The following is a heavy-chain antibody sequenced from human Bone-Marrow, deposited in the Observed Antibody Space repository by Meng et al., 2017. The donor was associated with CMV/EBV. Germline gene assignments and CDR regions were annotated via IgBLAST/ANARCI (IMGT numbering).Heavy chain of an antibody. Sequence: SETLSLTCAVYGGSFSGYYWSWIRQPPGKGLEWIGSIYYSGSTYYNPSLKSRVTISVDTSKNQFSLKLSSVTAADTAVYYCARQSDSSGYRVFDYWGQGTLVTVSS. CDR3: ARQSDSSGYRVFDY. J-gene: IGHJ4*02. CDR1: GGSFSGYY. D-gene: IGHD3-22*01. CDR2: IYYSGST. V-gene: IGHV4-34*01.